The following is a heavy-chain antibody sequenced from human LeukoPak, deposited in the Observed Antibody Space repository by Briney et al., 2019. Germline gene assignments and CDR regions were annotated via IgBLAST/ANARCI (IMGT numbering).Heavy chain of an antibody. J-gene: IGHJ4*02. CDR3: AKVRAPGNYYVGDFDK. CDR2: ISNNGGNT. CDR1: GFTFSSHG. V-gene: IGHV3-23*01. Sequence: PGGSLRLSCAVSGFTFSSHGMSWVRQAPGKGLEWVSSISNNGGNTYYADSVKGRFTISRDNSKNTLYLQMNSLGAEDTAVYYCAKVRAPGNYYVGDFDKWGQGTLVTVSS. D-gene: IGHD1-26*01.